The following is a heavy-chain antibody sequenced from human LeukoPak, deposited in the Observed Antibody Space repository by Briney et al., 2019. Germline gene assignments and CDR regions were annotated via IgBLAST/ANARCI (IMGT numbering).Heavy chain of an antibody. CDR1: GGSISSYY. Sequence: SETLSLTCTVSGGSISSYYWSWIRQPPGKGLEWIGYIYYSGSTNYNPSLKSRVTISVDTSKNQFSLKLSSVTAADTAVYYCARSYGSGYCYYYMDVWGKGTTVTVSS. CDR3: ARSYGSGYCYYYMDV. J-gene: IGHJ6*03. V-gene: IGHV4-59*12. CDR2: IYYSGST. D-gene: IGHD3-10*01.